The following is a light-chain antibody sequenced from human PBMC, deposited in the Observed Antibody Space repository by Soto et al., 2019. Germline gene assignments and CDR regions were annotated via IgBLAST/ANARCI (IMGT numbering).Light chain of an antibody. Sequence: DIQVTQSPSPLSASVGARVTTTCKASQVISNYLNWYQQKPGKAPKLLIDDASNLETGVPSRFSGSGSGTDFTFTISSLQPEDIASYYCQQYHSLPFTFGHGTKVDIK. CDR2: DAS. CDR1: QVISNY. J-gene: IGKJ3*01. CDR3: QQYHSLPFT. V-gene: IGKV1-33*01.